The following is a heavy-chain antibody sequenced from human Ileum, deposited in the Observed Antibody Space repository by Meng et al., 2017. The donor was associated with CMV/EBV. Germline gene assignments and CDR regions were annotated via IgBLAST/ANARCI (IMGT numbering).Heavy chain of an antibody. CDR3: AGELWSLYYFDY. CDR2: FHYGGGT. D-gene: IGHD5-18*01. Sequence: LTLQESGPGLVKPSETVSLTCTVSRGSMISSSYYWGWIRQPPGKGLEWIGSFHYGGGTYYNPSFKSRVTLSVDASKNQFSLKLSSVTAADTAVYFCAGELWSLYYFDYWGPGILVTVSS. V-gene: IGHV4-39*07. J-gene: IGHJ4*02. CDR1: RGSMISSSYY.